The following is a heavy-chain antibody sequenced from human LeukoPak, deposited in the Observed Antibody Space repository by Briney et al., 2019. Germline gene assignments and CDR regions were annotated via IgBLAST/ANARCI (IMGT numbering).Heavy chain of an antibody. D-gene: IGHD6-19*01. CDR3: ARPSSGWLYLFDY. V-gene: IGHV4-59*08. Sequence: SETLSLTCTVSGGSISSFYWTWIRQPPGKGLEWIGYIYYSGSTNYNPSLKSRVTISVDTSKNQFSLKVSSVTAADTAVYYRARPSSGWLYLFDYWGQGTLVTVSS. CDR1: GGSISSFY. CDR2: IYYSGST. J-gene: IGHJ4*02.